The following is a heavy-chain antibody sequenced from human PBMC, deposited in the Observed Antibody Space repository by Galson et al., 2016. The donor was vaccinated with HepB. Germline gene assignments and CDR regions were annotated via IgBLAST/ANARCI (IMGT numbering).Heavy chain of an antibody. CDR1: GASISGYY. D-gene: IGHD5-24*01. J-gene: IGHJ4*02. V-gene: IGHV4-59*08. CDR3: ARQSRQDGTFDY. Sequence: LSLTCSVSGASISGYYWSWIRQPPGKGLEWIGHIYYSGSTNYNPSLKSRVTISIDTSKKQFSLKVTSVTAADTAVYSCARQSRQDGTFDYWGQGTLVTVSS. CDR2: IYYSGST.